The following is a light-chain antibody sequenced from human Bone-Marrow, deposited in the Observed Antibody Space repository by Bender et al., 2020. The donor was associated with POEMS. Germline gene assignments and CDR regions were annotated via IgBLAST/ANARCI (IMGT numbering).Light chain of an antibody. CDR3: SSYRTLSTLA. V-gene: IGLV2-14*03. CDR2: DVR. J-gene: IGLJ2*01. CDR1: SSDVGGYNY. Sequence: QSALTQPRSVSGSPGQSVTISCTGTSSDVGGYNYVSWYQHHPGKAPKLIIYDVRHRPSGISNRFSGSKSGTTASLTISGLQAEDEADYYCSSYRTLSTLAFGGGTKLTVL.